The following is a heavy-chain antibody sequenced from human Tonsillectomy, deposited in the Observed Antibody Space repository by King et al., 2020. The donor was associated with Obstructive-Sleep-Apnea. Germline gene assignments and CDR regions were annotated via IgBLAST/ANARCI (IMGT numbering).Heavy chain of an antibody. Sequence: VQLVESGGDLVQPGGSLRLSCAASGFTFKNYWMTWVRQAPGTGLEWVANIKGDGSEKHYVDSVKGRFTISRDNAKNSMYLLMNSLRAEDTAVYYCARDITYVAVGYYYDAFDIWGQGTTITVSS. CDR2: IKGDGSEK. J-gene: IGHJ3*02. D-gene: IGHD3-10*01. CDR3: ARDITYVAVGYYYDAFDI. CDR1: GFTFKNYW. V-gene: IGHV3-7*01.